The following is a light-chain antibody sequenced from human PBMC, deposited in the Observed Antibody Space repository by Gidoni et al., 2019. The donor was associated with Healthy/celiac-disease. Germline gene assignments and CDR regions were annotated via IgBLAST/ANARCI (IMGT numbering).Light chain of an antibody. Sequence: SYQLTQPPSVSVSPGQTASITCSGDKLGDKYACWYQQKPGQSPVLVIYQDSKRPSGIPGRFSGSNSGNTATLTIGGTQAMDEADYYCKAWDSSTVVFGGGTKLTVL. V-gene: IGLV3-1*01. CDR1: KLGDKY. J-gene: IGLJ2*01. CDR2: QDS. CDR3: KAWDSSTVV.